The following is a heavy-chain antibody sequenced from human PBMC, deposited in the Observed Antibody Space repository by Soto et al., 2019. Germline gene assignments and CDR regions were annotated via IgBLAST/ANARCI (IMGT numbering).Heavy chain of an antibody. V-gene: IGHV1-69*01. CDR2: IIPVFGTA. Sequence: QAQLEQSGGEVKKPGSSVKVSCNASRVAFSKFIVTWVRQAPGVGLEWVGGIIPVFGTANYAQKFQGRVTITADESTSTSYMEVNNLRSEDTAVYYCAKVRYSSPMGYYYGMDVWGQGTTVTFSS. CDR1: RVAFSKFI. D-gene: IGHD2-2*01. J-gene: IGHJ6*02. CDR3: AKVRYSSPMGYYYGMDV.